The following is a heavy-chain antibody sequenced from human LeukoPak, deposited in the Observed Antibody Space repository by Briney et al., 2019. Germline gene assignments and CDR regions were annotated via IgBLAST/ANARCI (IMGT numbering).Heavy chain of an antibody. J-gene: IGHJ4*02. V-gene: IGHV3-74*01. CDR1: GFTFSSYW. Sequence: GGSLRLSCVASGFTFSSYWMHWVRQVPGKGLVWVSRINSDGSDTTYADSVKGRFTISRGNAKNTLHLQINSLRAEDTAVYYCARDFRRYFDYWGQGTLVTVSS. CDR2: INSDGSDT. CDR3: ARDFRRYFDY.